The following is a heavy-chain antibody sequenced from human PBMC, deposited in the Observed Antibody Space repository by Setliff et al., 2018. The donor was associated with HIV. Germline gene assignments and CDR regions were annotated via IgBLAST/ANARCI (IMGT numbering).Heavy chain of an antibody. CDR2: IQHSGRT. D-gene: IGHD5-18*01. CDR3: ARELTVDADMVTRWFDP. V-gene: IGHV4-34*01. Sequence: PSETLSLTCAVYGGSFSGYCWSWIRQPPGKGLEWIGEIQHSGRTNYNPSLKSRVTTSVDTSKNNFSLKLSSVTAADTAVYCCARELTVDADMVTRWFDPWGQGTLVTVSS. CDR1: GGSFSGYC. J-gene: IGHJ5*02.